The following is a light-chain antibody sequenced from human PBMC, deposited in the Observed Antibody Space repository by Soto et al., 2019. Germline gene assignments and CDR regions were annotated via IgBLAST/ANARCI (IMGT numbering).Light chain of an antibody. CDR1: SSDVGTYNY. Sequence: QSVLTQLASVSGSPGQSITISCTGTSSDVGTYNYVSWYQQHPGKAPKLMIYDVSYRPSGVSDRFSGSKSGNTASLTISGLQTEDEADYYCSSYTSSSTPYVFGTGTKVTVL. CDR3: SSYTSSSTPYV. J-gene: IGLJ1*01. V-gene: IGLV2-14*01. CDR2: DVS.